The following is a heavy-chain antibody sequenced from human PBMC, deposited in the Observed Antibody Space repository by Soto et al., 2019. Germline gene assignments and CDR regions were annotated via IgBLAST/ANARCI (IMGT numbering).Heavy chain of an antibody. Sequence: GASVKVSCEASGDTFTNYWIHWVRQAPGQGLEWMGVIDPSGTSTSYAQKFQVRVTMTRDTSTSTVYMQLSSLRSEDTALYYCARSGSFPTNWFDPWGQGTLVTVSS. CDR2: IDPSGTST. J-gene: IGHJ5*02. CDR1: GDTFTNYW. V-gene: IGHV1-46*01. D-gene: IGHD3-10*01. CDR3: ARSGSFPTNWFDP.